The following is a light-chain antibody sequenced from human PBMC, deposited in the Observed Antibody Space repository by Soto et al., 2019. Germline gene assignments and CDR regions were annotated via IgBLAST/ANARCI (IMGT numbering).Light chain of an antibody. CDR2: AAS. Sequence: DIQMTQSPSPLSASVGDRVTITCRASQGISNYLAWYQQKPGKVPKVLIYAASTLQSGVPSRFSASGSRTEFTLTISSLQPEDVATYYCQKYNGAPPWTFGPGTKVDIK. V-gene: IGKV1-27*01. J-gene: IGKJ1*01. CDR1: QGISNY. CDR3: QKYNGAPPWT.